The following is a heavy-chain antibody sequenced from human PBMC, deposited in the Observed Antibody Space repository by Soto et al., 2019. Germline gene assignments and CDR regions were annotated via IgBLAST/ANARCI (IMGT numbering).Heavy chain of an antibody. V-gene: IGHV3-9*01. D-gene: IGHD6-19*01. CDR1: GFTFDDYA. J-gene: IGHJ4*02. CDR2: LSWNSGTI. Sequence: EVQLVESGGGLVQPGKSRRLSCAASGFTFDDYAMHCVRQVPGKGLEWVSGLSWNSGTIDYADSVKGRFTISRDNAKNSLHLQMNSLKPEDTAFYYCAKAESSGWYYSLDYWGQGTLVTVSS. CDR3: AKAESSGWYYSLDY.